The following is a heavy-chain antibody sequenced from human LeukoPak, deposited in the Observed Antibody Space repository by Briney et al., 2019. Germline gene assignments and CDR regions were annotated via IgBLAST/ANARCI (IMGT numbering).Heavy chain of an antibody. Sequence: SVKVSCKASGGTFSSYAISWVRQAPGQGLEWMGGIIPIFGTANYAQKFQGRVTITADESTSTAYMELSSLRSEDTAVYYCARAGDSSGYDTYYGMDVWGQGTTVTVSS. CDR1: GGTFSSYA. V-gene: IGHV1-69*13. CDR2: IIPIFGTA. CDR3: ARAGDSSGYDTYYGMDV. J-gene: IGHJ6*02. D-gene: IGHD3-22*01.